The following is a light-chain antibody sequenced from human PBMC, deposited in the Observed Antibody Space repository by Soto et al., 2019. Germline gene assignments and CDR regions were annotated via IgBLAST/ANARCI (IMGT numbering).Light chain of an antibody. J-gene: IGKJ5*01. CDR2: AAY. Sequence: DIQMTQSPSSLSASVGDRVTITCRASESISSHLNWYQQKSGRAPQLLIHAAYTLQTGVPSRFSGSGSGTDFTLTIRSLQPEDFATYYCKQSYSVPITFGQGTRLENK. CDR1: ESISSH. CDR3: KQSYSVPIT. V-gene: IGKV1-39*01.